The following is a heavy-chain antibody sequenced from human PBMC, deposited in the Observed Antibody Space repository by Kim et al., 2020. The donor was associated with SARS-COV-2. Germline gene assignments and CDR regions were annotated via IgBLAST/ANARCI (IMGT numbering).Heavy chain of an antibody. Sequence: YNPSLKSRVTISVDTSKNQFSLKLSSVTAADTAVYYCARGERGVVTACSVWGQGTMVTVSS. V-gene: IGHV4-34*01. D-gene: IGHD2-21*02. CDR3: ARGERGVVTACSV. J-gene: IGHJ3*01.